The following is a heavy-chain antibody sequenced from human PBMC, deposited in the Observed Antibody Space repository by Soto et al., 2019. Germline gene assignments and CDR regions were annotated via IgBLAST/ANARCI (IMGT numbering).Heavy chain of an antibody. D-gene: IGHD2-2*01. J-gene: IGHJ4*02. CDR2: ISGSGGST. CDR1: GFTFSNYA. CDR3: EKLISCLCDS. V-gene: IGHV3-23*01. Sequence: EVQLLESGGGLVQPGGSLRLSCAASGFTFSNYAMTWVRQAPGKGLEWVSDISGSGGSTYYADSVRGRFSISRDNSKRALYLQMSTLRCEDTAVDYCEKLISCLCDSWGQGSLVTVSS.